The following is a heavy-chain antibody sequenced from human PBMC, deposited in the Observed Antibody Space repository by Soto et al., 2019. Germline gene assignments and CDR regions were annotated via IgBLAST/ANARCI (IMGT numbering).Heavy chain of an antibody. J-gene: IGHJ5*02. CDR2: INPNSGGT. D-gene: IGHD3-3*01. V-gene: IGHV1-2*02. CDR3: ARFKVLRFLEWSHNWFDP. CDR1: GYTFTGYY. Sequence: ASVKVSCKASGYTFTGYYMHWVRQAPGQGLEWMGWINPNSGGTNYAQKFQGRVTMTRDTPISTAYMELSRLRSDDTAVYYCARFKVLRFLEWSHNWFDPWGQGTRVTVSS.